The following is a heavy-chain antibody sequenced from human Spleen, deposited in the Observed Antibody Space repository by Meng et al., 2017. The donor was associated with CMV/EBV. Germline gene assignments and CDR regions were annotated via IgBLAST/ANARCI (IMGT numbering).Heavy chain of an antibody. CDR2: IRGSDNKI. D-gene: IGHD5-24*01. V-gene: IGHV3-48*03. J-gene: IGHJ4*02. CDR1: GFTFSRYE. CDR3: ASADGYNYPLDS. Sequence: GESLKISCAASGFTFSRYEMNWVRQAPGKGLEWISYIRGSDNKIYYADSVKGRFVISRDNAKNSLYLQMSSLRSEDTAVYYCASADGYNYPLDSWGQGTLVTVSS.